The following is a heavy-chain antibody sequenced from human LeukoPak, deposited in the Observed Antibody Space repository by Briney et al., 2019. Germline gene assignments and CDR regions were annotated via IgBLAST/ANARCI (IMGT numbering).Heavy chain of an antibody. J-gene: IGHJ3*02. V-gene: IGHV1-18*01. CDR1: GYTFSSYG. Sequence: ASVKGSPITSGYTFSSYGTRRVRQTPGQGLEWMGWISAYNGNTNYAQKLQGRVTMTTATSTSTAYMELRSLRSDDTAVYYCARGNGMYSNGPKDAFDIWGHGKILTVSS. D-gene: IGHD6-19*01. CDR3: ARGNGMYSNGPKDAFDI. CDR2: ISAYNGNT.